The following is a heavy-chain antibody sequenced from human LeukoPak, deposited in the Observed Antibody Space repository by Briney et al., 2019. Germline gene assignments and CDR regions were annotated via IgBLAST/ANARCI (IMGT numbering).Heavy chain of an antibody. CDR1: GFTFDDYA. V-gene: IGHV3-9*01. D-gene: IGHD1-26*01. CDR3: ARGLRWEPNPFDY. Sequence: GGSLRLSCAASGFTFDDYAMHWVRQAPGKGLEWVSGISWNSGSIGYADSVKGRFTISRDNAKNSLYLQMNSLRAEDTAVYYCARGLRWEPNPFDYWGQGTLVTVSS. CDR2: ISWNSGSI. J-gene: IGHJ4*02.